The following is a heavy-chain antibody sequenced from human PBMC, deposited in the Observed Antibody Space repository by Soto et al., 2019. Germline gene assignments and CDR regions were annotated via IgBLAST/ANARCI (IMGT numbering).Heavy chain of an antibody. CDR3: LYGGDYYYYGMEV. CDR2: IYHSGST. D-gene: IGHD3-10*01. CDR1: GGSISSSNW. Sequence: PSETLSLTCAVSGGSISSSNWWSWVRQPPGKGLEWIGEIYHSGSTNYNPSLKSRVTISVDKSKNQFSLKLSSVTAADTAVYYCLYGGDYYYYGMEVWGQGTTVTVS. J-gene: IGHJ6*02. V-gene: IGHV4-4*02.